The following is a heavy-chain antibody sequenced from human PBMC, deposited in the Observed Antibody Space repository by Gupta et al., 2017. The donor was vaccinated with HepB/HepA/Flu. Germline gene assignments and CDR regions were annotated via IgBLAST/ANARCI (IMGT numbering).Heavy chain of an antibody. CDR1: GYSFTSYW. J-gene: IGHJ3*02. CDR2: IYPGDSDT. V-gene: IGHV5-51*01. Sequence: EVQLVQSGAEVKKPGESLKISCKGSGYSFTSYWSGWVRQMPGKGLEWMGIIYPGDSDTRYSKYFQGQGTISADKSISTAYLQWSSLKDWDSAMYYCARAPLRIAVAGTHDAFDIWGQGKMVTVSS. D-gene: IGHD6-19*01. CDR3: ARAPLRIAVAGTHDAFDI.